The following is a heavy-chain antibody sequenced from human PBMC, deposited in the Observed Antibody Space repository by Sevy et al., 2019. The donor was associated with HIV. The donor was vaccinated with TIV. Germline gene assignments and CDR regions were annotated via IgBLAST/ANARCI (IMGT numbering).Heavy chain of an antibody. Sequence: GGSLRLSCAASGFTFSSSSMNWVRQAPGKGLEWVSSISSSSYIYYADSVKGRFTISRDNAKNSLYLQMNSLRAEDTAVYYCAREGQWLPDYWGQGTLVTVSS. CDR3: AREGQWLPDY. CDR2: ISSSSYI. CDR1: GFTFSSSS. V-gene: IGHV3-21*01. D-gene: IGHD6-19*01. J-gene: IGHJ4*02.